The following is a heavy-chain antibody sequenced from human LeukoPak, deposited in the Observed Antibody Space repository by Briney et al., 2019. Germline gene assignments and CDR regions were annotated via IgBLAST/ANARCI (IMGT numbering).Heavy chain of an antibody. V-gene: IGHV3-30*02. CDR3: AKELGVGATRDY. Sequence: GGSLRLSCAASGFTFSTYGMHWVRQAPGKGLEWVAFMQYDGSIKLYADSVKGRFTIPRDNSKNTLYLQMNSLRAEDTAVYYCAKELGVGATRDYWGQGTLVTVSS. J-gene: IGHJ4*02. D-gene: IGHD1-26*01. CDR1: GFTFSTYG. CDR2: MQYDGSIK.